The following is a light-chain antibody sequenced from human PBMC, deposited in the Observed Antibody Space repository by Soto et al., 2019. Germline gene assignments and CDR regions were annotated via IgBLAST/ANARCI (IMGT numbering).Light chain of an antibody. Sequence: DIGMTQSPATLSVSPGERVTLSCRASQRVSSNLAWYQQKPGQAPRLLIYGASTRATGIPARFSGSGSGTEFTLTISSLQSEDFAVYYCQQYNNWPWTFGQGTKVEIK. CDR1: QRVSSN. CDR2: GAS. J-gene: IGKJ1*01. V-gene: IGKV3-15*01. CDR3: QQYNNWPWT.